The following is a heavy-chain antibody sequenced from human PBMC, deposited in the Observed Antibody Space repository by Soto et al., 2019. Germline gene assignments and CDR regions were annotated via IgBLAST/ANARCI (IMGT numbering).Heavy chain of an antibody. D-gene: IGHD6-6*01. J-gene: IGHJ4*02. CDR1: GFSFNNYA. V-gene: IGHV3-23*01. CDR2: ISTSVGAT. Sequence: GESLKISCAASGFSFNNYAMGWVRQASGKGLEWVSSISTSVGATYYADSVKGRFTISRDDSTNTLYLQMNSLRAEDTAVYYCAKDRTVAARNFDYWGQGTLVTVSS. CDR3: AKDRTVAARNFDY.